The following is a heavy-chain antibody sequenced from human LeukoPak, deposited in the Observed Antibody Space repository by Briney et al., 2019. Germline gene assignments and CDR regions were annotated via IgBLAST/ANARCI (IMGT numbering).Heavy chain of an antibody. CDR2: IYYSWST. J-gene: IGHJ1*01. Sequence: KPSETLSLTCTVSCGSISSYYWSWIRQPPGKGLEWIGYIYYSWSTNYNPSLKSRLTISLDTSKNQFSLKLSSVTAADTAVYYCARDGAVVPAVPEYFQHWGQGTLVTVSS. D-gene: IGHD2-2*01. V-gene: IGHV4-59*01. CDR3: ARDGAVVPAVPEYFQH. CDR1: CGSISSYY.